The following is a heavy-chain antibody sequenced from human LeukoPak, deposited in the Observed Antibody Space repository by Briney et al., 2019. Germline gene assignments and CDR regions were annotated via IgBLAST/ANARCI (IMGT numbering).Heavy chain of an antibody. CDR1: GGSISNYY. CDR2: INTSGST. Sequence: SETLSLTCSVSGGSISNYYWSWIRQPAGKRLQWIGRINTSGSTYYNPSLKSRVTISVDTSKNQFSLKLSSVTAADTAVYYCARLLLAPYYFDYWGQGTLVTVSS. D-gene: IGHD3-10*01. J-gene: IGHJ4*02. CDR3: ARLLLAPYYFDY. V-gene: IGHV4-4*07.